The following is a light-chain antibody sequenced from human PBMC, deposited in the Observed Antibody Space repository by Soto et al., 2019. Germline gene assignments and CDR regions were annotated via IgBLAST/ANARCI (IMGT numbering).Light chain of an antibody. CDR2: DVS. J-gene: IGLJ2*01. Sequence: QSALTQPASVSGSPGQSITISCTGTSSDVGGYNYVSWYQQHPGKAPKLMIYDVSNRPSGVSNRFSGSKSGNTASLTISGLXAXXXXDYYCSSYTSSSPYVVFGGGTKLTVL. CDR1: SSDVGGYNY. CDR3: SSYTSSSPYVV. V-gene: IGLV2-14*01.